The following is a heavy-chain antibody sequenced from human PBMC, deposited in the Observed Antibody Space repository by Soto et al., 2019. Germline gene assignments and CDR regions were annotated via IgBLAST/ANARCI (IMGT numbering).Heavy chain of an antibody. D-gene: IGHD3-3*01. V-gene: IGHV3-48*03. CDR2: ISSSGSTI. J-gene: IGHJ3*01. CDR1: RFTFNSYE. Sequence: GGSLRLSCVASRFTFNSYEMNWVRQAPGKGLEWVSYISSSGSTIYYADSVKGRFTISRDNSKNTLFLQMNSLRAEDTAVYYCAKDPFVISTFGLTPSPYDDFEVWGPGTMVTVSS. CDR3: AKDPFVISTFGLTPSPYDDFEV.